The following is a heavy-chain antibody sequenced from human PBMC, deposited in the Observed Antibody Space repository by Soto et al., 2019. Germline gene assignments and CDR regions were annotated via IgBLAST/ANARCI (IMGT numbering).Heavy chain of an antibody. D-gene: IGHD5-18*01. V-gene: IGHV1-2*04. J-gene: IGHJ6*02. CDR2: INPNSGGT. CDR3: ARGPLRGTARFYYYYGMDV. CDR1: GYTLTGYY. Sequence: ASVKVSCKASGYTLTGYYMHWVRQAPGQGLEWMGWINPNSGGTNYAQKFQGWVTMTRDTSISTAYMELSRLRSDDTAVYYCARGPLRGTARFYYYYGMDVWGQGTTVTVSS.